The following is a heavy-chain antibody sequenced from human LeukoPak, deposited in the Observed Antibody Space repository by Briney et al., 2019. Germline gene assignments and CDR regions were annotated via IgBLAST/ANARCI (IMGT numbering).Heavy chain of an antibody. V-gene: IGHV5-51*01. Sequence: GESLKIPCKGSGYSFTSYWIGWVRQLPGKGLEWMGIIYPGDSDTRYSPSFQSQLTISADNSISTAYLQWSSLMASDTAMYYCAKGYCSSTSCHDAFDIWGQGTMVTVSS. D-gene: IGHD2-2*01. J-gene: IGHJ3*02. CDR1: GYSFTSYW. CDR2: IYPGDSDT. CDR3: AKGYCSSTSCHDAFDI.